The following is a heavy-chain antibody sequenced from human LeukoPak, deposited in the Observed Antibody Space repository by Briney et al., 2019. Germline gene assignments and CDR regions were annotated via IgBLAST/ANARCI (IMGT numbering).Heavy chain of an antibody. V-gene: IGHV4-59*02. D-gene: IGHD4-11*01. CDR1: GGSVSDYY. Sequence: SETLSLTCTVSGGSVSDYYWSWIRQSPGKGLEWIGYLYYTGSTSYNPSLKSRVTISADTSKNQFSLKLNSVTAADTAVYYCARPRLTTNYYFDYWGQGTLVTVSS. J-gene: IGHJ4*02. CDR3: ARPRLTTNYYFDY. CDR2: LYYTGST.